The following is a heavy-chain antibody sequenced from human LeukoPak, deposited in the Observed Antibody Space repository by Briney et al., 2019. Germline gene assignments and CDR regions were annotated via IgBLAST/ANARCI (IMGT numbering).Heavy chain of an antibody. J-gene: IGHJ4*02. CDR1: GFTFSSYS. CDR2: ISRSSSPI. D-gene: IGHD5-12*01. Sequence: PGGSLRLSCAASGFTFSSYSMNWVRQAPGKGLEWVSYISRSSSPIYYADPVKGRFIISRDNAKNSLYLQMNGLRDEDTAVYYCARDWGNSGYITDYWGQGTLVTVSS. V-gene: IGHV3-48*02. CDR3: ARDWGNSGYITDY.